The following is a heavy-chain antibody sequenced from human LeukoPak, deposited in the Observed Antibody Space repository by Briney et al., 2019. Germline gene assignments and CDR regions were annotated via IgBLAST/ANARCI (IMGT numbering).Heavy chain of an antibody. CDR1: GGSISGSSYY. J-gene: IGHJ4*02. CDR2: IYHSGST. D-gene: IGHD6-13*01. V-gene: IGHV4-39*07. Sequence: SETLSLTCTVSGGSISGSSYYWGWVRQPPGKGLEWIGEIYHSGSTNYNPSLKSRVTISVDTSKNQFSLKLSSVTAADTAVYYCARGSSSSWYFDYWGQGTLVTVSS. CDR3: ARGSSSSWYFDY.